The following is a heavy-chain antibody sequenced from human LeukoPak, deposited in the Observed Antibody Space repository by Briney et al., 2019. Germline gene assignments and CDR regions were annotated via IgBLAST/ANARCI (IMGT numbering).Heavy chain of an antibody. J-gene: IGHJ6*03. CDR3: TTDYYDSSGYYEDFYYMDV. Sequence: NPGGSLRLSCAASGFTFSNAWMSWVSQAPGKGLEWVGRIKSKTDGGTTDYAAPVKGRFTISRDDSKNTLYLQMNSLKTEDTAVYYCTTDYYDSSGYYEDFYYMDVWGKGTTVTVSS. CDR2: IKSKTDGGTT. D-gene: IGHD3-22*01. V-gene: IGHV3-15*01. CDR1: GFTFSNAW.